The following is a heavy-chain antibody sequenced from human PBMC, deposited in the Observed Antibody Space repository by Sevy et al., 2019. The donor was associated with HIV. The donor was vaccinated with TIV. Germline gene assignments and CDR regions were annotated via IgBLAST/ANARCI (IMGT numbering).Heavy chain of an antibody. J-gene: IGHJ6*03. CDR2: IYSGGNT. D-gene: IGHD6-13*01. V-gene: IGHV3-53*01. CDR3: ARDYSSSWYGPGYYYMDV. CDR1: GFTVSSNY. Sequence: GGSLRLSCAASGFTVSSNYMSWVRQAPGKGLEWVSVIYSGGNTYYADSVKGRFTISRDNSKNTLYLQMNSLRAEDTAVYYCARDYSSSWYGPGYYYMDVWGKGTTVTVSS.